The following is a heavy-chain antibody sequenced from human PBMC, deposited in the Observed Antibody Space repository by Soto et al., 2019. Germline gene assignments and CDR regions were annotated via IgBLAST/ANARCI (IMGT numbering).Heavy chain of an antibody. D-gene: IGHD3-22*01. V-gene: IGHV3-7*03. Sequence: GGSLRLSCAASGFTFSDYWMSWVRLSPGKGLEWVANIKHDGSDSRYVDSVKGRFTMSIDNAENSLYLQMSSLGAEDTAMYYCARGPYGNGYCAFDVWGQGTMVTVSS. CDR3: ARGPYGNGYCAFDV. J-gene: IGHJ3*01. CDR2: IKHDGSDS. CDR1: GFTFSDYW.